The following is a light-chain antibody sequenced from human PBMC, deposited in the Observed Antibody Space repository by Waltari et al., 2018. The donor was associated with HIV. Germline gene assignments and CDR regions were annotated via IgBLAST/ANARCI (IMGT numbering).Light chain of an antibody. J-gene: IGKJ1*01. CDR2: AAS. CDR3: QQYNSAPPT. CDR1: QDISNY. Sequence: DIQMTQSPSSLSAFVGDRVTITCRASQDISNYLAWYQQKPGKVPKVLIYAASTLQSGVSSRFSGSESGTDFTLTISSLQPEDVASYYCQQYNSAPPTFGQGTKVEIK. V-gene: IGKV1-27*01.